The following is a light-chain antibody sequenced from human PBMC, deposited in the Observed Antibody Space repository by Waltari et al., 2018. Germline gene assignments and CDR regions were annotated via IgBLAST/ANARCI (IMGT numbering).Light chain of an antibody. CDR3: QVWDTSTGPVV. CDR2: ANS. Sequence: SYVLSQPPSVSVAPETTARITCGGTDIGSKSSHWYQQKPGRAPLLVIYANSDRPSGIPERFSGSASGNTATLIIHRAMAGDEADYYCQVWDTSTGPVVFGEGTSLTVL. CDR1: DIGSKS. J-gene: IGLJ2*01. V-gene: IGLV3-21*01.